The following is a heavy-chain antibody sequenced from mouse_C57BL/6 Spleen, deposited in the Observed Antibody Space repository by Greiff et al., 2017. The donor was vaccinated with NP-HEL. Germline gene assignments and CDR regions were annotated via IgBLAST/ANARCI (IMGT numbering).Heavy chain of an antibody. J-gene: IGHJ2*01. CDR3: ARDLEITGRAFFDY. D-gene: IGHD4-1*01. V-gene: IGHV5-4*01. CDR2: ISDGGSYT. CDR1: GFTFSSYA. Sequence: EVQLQESGGGLVKPGGSLKLSCAASGFTFSSYAMSWVRQTPEKRLEWVATISDGGSYTYYPDNVKGRFTISRDNAKNNLYLQMSHLKSEDTAMYYCARDLEITGRAFFDYWGQGTTLTVSS.